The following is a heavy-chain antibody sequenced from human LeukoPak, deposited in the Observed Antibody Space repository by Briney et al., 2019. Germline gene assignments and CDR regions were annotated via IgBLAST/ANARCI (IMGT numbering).Heavy chain of an antibody. Sequence: PSETLSLTCTVSGGSISSSSYYWGWIRQPPGKGLEWIGSIYYSGSTYYNPSLKSRVTISVDTSKNQFSLKLSSVTAADTAVYYCVRDAMVAATSFDYWGQGTLVTVSS. CDR1: GGSISSSSYY. CDR3: VRDAMVAATSFDY. D-gene: IGHD2-15*01. V-gene: IGHV4-39*07. CDR2: IYYSGST. J-gene: IGHJ4*02.